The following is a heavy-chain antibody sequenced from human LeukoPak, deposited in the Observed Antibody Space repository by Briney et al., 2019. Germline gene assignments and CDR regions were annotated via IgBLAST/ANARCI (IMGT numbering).Heavy chain of an antibody. CDR3: ARVSFCPRCHFDY. D-gene: IGHD2/OR15-2a*01. J-gene: IGHJ4*02. V-gene: IGHV3-74*03. CDR2: ISPDGSSA. Sequence: GGSLRLSCVASGFSISRDWMHWVRQAPGKGLVWVARISPDGSSALSADSVRGRLTISRDNADNTLYLQLNSLRAEDTAVYYCARVSFCPRCHFDYWGQGTLVTVSS. CDR1: GFSISRDW.